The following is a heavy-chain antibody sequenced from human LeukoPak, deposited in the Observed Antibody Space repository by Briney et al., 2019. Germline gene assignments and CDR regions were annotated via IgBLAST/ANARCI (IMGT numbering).Heavy chain of an antibody. CDR2: TWDDGSYK. CDR1: GFSFSNYG. CDR3: ANPTRGSRSFLIDY. V-gene: IGHV3-33*06. D-gene: IGHD3-16*01. Sequence: QAGGCLRLSCAASGFSFSNYGMHWVRQAPGRVLEWVAVTWDDGSYKYYADSVKGRFTISRDNSENTLYLQMNSLRAKDTAVYYVANPTRGSRSFLIDYWSQGTLVTVHS. J-gene: IGHJ4*02.